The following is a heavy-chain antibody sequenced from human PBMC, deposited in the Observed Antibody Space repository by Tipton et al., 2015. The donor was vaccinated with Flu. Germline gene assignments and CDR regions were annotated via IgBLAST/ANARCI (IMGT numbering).Heavy chain of an antibody. D-gene: IGHD3/OR15-3a*01. CDR1: GGSINNYY. CDR3: ARRKFGPSRDVVDV. Sequence: TLSLTCTVSGGSINNYYWTWIRQAPGKRLEWFGYIYYSGRTTYDPSLKSRVTISVDTSKNQFSLRLNSVTAADTAVYYCARRKFGPSRDVVDVWGQGTMVTVSS. J-gene: IGHJ3*01. CDR2: IYYSGRT. V-gene: IGHV4-59*08.